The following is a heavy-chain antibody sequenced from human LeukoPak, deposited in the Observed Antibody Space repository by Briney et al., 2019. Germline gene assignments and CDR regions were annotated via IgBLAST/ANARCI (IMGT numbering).Heavy chain of an antibody. Sequence: GASVKVSCKASGYTFTSYDINWVRQATGQGLEWMGWMNPNSGNSGYAQKFQGRVTITADESTSTAYMELSSLRSEDTAVYYCAREPYYYDSSGTTTSYFDYWGQGTLVTVSS. D-gene: IGHD3-22*01. CDR3: AREPYYYDSSGTTTSYFDY. J-gene: IGHJ4*02. CDR2: MNPNSGNS. V-gene: IGHV1-8*01. CDR1: GYTFTSYD.